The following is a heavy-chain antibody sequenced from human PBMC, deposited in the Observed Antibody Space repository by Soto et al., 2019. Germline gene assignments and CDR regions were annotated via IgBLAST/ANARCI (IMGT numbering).Heavy chain of an antibody. CDR1: GYSFTSYW. CDR2: IDPSDSYT. Sequence: PGESLKISCKGSGYSFTSYWISWVRQMPGKGLEWMGRIDPSDSYTKYSPSFQGHVTISTDKSISTAYLQWDSLKASDTAIYYCARPANTVADHFDLWGQGTPVTVSS. V-gene: IGHV5-10-1*01. D-gene: IGHD4-17*01. CDR3: ARPANTVADHFDL. J-gene: IGHJ4*02.